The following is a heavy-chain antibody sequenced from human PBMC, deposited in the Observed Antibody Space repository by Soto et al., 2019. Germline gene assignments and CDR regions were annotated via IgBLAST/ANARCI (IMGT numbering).Heavy chain of an antibody. V-gene: IGHV3-23*01. CDR2: ISCSGISP. CDR3: AKEPIGPDWYFDL. Sequence: DVQLLESGGGLVQPGGSLRLSCAASGFTFRSYAMSWVRQAPGKGLEWVSGISCSGISPHYADPVKGRVTASRDNSKHTLYLQINSLRAEDTAVDNCAKEPIGPDWYFDLLGRGTMVTVSS. J-gene: IGHJ2*01. CDR1: GFTFRSYA.